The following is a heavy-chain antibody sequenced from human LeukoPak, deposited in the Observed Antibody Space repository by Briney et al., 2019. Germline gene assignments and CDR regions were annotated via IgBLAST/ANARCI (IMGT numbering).Heavy chain of an antibody. J-gene: IGHJ4*02. CDR3: AKGAHTYYYDSSGDY. D-gene: IGHD3-22*01. Sequence: PGGSLRLSCAASGFTFSSYAMHWVRQAPGKGLEWVAVISYDGSNKYYADSVKGRFTISRDNSKNTLYLQMNSLRAEDTAVYYCAKGAHTYYYDSSGDYWGQGTLVTVSS. CDR1: GFTFSSYA. CDR2: ISYDGSNK. V-gene: IGHV3-30-3*01.